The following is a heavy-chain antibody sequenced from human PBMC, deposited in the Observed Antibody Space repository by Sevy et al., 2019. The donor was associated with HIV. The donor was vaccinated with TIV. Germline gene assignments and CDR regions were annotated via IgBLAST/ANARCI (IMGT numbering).Heavy chain of an antibody. CDR2: LSGISNYI. J-gene: IGHJ4*02. V-gene: IGHV3-21*01. CDR3: ARGPPDGSYDYFDY. CDR1: GFTFSSYN. Sequence: GGSLRLSCAASGFTFSSYNMNWVRQAPGKGLEWVSSLSGISNYIYYADSMKGRFTISRDNAKNSLYLQMKSLRAEDTAVYYCARGPPDGSYDYFDYWGQGTLVTVSS. D-gene: IGHD1-26*01.